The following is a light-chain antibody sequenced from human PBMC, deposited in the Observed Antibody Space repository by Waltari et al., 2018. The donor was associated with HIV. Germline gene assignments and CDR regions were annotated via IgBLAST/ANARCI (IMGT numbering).Light chain of an antibody. V-gene: IGLV1-44*01. CDR1: SSNIGSNT. CDR3: AAWDDSLNGYV. Sequence: QSVLTQPPSASGTPGQRVTTSCSGSSSNIGSNTVTWYQQLPGAAPKLLIYNNNQRPSGVPDRFSGSKSGTSASLAISGLQSEDEADYYCAAWDDSLNGYVFGTGTKVTVL. J-gene: IGLJ1*01. CDR2: NNN.